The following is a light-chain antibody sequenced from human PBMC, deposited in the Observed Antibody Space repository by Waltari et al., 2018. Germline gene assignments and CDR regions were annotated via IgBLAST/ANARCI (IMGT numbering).Light chain of an antibody. Sequence: DIQMTQSPSSLAASLGDRVTITCRAIQCIISYLNWYQQKPGKAPKLLIYAASSLQSGVPSRFSGSGSGTDFTLTISSLQPEDFATYYCQQSYSTPWTFGQGTKVEIK. V-gene: IGKV1-39*01. CDR2: AAS. CDR3: QQSYSTPWT. J-gene: IGKJ1*01. CDR1: QCIISY.